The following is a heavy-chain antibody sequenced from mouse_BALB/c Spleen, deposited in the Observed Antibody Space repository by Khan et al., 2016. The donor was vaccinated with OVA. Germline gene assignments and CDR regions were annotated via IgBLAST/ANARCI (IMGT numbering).Heavy chain of an antibody. Sequence: QVQLQQSGPELVKPGASVKMSCKASGYTFRTYYIHWVKQRPGQGLEWIGWIYPGDGRTKYNEKFRGKTTLTADKSPRIVYMLLSSLPSEDSAIYFCAISYYGSFWYFDVWGAGTTVTVSS. CDR3: AISYYGSFWYFDV. J-gene: IGHJ1*01. CDR2: IYPGDGRT. D-gene: IGHD1-1*01. CDR1: GYTFRTYY. V-gene: IGHV1S56*01.